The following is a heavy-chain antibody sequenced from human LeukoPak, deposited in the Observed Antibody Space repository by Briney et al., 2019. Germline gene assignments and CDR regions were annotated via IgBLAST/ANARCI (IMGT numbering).Heavy chain of an antibody. CDR3: ANLPIVGAADY. CDR1: GFTFSTYG. CDR2: ISGNTGGI. J-gene: IGHJ4*02. D-gene: IGHD1-26*01. Sequence: PGGSLRLSCAASGFTFSTYGMAWVRQPPGRGLEWVSPISGNTGGIYYSGSVRGRFTISRDDSKNTLYLQMSSLRAEDTAIYYCANLPIVGAADYWGQGTLVTVSS. V-gene: IGHV3-23*01.